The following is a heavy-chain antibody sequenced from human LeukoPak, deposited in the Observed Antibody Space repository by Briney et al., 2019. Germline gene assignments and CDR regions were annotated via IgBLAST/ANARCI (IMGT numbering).Heavy chain of an antibody. V-gene: IGHV3-74*01. Sequence: GGSLRLSCAASGFTFSSYAMSWVRQAPGKGLVWVSRINSDGSSTSYADSVKGRFTISRDNAKNTLYLQMNSLRAEDTAVYYCARKLYGSGSYYWFDYWGQGTLVTVSS. CDR2: INSDGSST. J-gene: IGHJ4*02. CDR1: GFTFSSYA. CDR3: ARKLYGSGSYYWFDY. D-gene: IGHD3-10*01.